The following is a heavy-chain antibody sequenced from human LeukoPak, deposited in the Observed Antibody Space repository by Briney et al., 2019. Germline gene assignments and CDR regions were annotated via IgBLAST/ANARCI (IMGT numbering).Heavy chain of an antibody. D-gene: IGHD6-19*01. V-gene: IGHV5-51*01. CDR2: IYPGDSDT. J-gene: IGHJ4*02. CDR1: GYRFTSYW. Sequence: GESLKISSKGPGYRFTSYWIGRVRQIPGKGLEWMGIIYPGDSDTRYSPSFQGQVTTSAAKYISTAYLQWSSPTASDTAMYYCARRYSSGWYFDYWGQGTLVTVSS. CDR3: ARRYSSGWYFDY.